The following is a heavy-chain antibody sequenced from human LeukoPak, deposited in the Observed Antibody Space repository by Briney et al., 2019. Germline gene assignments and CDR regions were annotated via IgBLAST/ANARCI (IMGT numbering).Heavy chain of an antibody. Sequence: PGGSLRLSCAASGFIFRNYGMHWVRQAPGKGLEYVSSINSNGDSTYYADSVRGRFTISRDNSKNMLYLQMGSLTTEDTAVFYCARDSGRAQGWFGPWGQGTLVTVSS. D-gene: IGHD5-12*01. CDR3: ARDSGRAQGWFGP. V-gene: IGHV3-64*02. J-gene: IGHJ5*02. CDR2: INSNGDST. CDR1: GFIFRNYG.